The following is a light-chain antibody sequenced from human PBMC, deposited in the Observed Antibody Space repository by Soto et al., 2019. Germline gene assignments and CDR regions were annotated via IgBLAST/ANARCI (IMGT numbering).Light chain of an antibody. CDR1: SSDVGSYNL. V-gene: IGLV2-23*01. CDR2: EGS. CDR3: CSDAGSSTWV. J-gene: IGLJ3*02. Sequence: QSALTQPASVSGSPGQSITISCTGTSSDVGSYNLVSWYQQHPGKAPKLMIYEGSKRPSGVSNRFSGSKSGNTASLTISGLQADDEADYYCCSDAGSSTWVFGGGTKLTVL.